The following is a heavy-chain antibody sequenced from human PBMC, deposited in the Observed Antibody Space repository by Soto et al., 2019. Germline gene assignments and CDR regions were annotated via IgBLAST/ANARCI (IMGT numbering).Heavy chain of an antibody. D-gene: IGHD1-26*01. CDR2: IIPILGIA. CDR1: GGTFSSYT. Sequence: QVQLVQSGAEVKKPGSSVKVSCKASGGTFSSYTISWVRQAPGQGLEWMGRIIPILGIANYAQKFQGRVTITADKSTSTAYMELSSLRSEDTAVYYCAREPCSIVGAFEEGGWFDPWGQGTLVTVSS. V-gene: IGHV1-69*08. J-gene: IGHJ5*02. CDR3: AREPCSIVGAFEEGGWFDP.